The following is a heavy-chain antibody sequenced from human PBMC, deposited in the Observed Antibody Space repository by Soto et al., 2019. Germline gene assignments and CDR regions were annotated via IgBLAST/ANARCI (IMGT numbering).Heavy chain of an antibody. CDR3: ARIGQVVSYYYGMDV. V-gene: IGHV2-70*01. J-gene: IGHJ6*02. CDR2: IDWDDDK. CDR1: GFSLSTSGMC. Sequence: SGPTLVNPTQTLTLTCTFSGFSLSTSGMCVSWIRQPPGKALEWLALIDWDDDKYYSTSLKTRLTISKDTSKNQVVLTMTNMDPVDTATYYCARIGQVVSYYYGMDVWGQGTTVTVSS.